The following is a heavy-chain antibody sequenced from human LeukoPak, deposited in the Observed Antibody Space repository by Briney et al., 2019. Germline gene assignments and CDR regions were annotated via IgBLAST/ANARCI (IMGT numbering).Heavy chain of an antibody. CDR2: IYYSGST. D-gene: IGHD2-15*01. Sequence: SETLSLTCTVSGGSISSSSYYWGWIRQPPGKGLEWIGTIYYSGSTYYSPSLKSRVTMSVDTSKNQFSLKLSSVTAADTAVYYCARVGYCSGGSCYLDAFDIWGQGTMVTVSS. J-gene: IGHJ3*02. V-gene: IGHV4-39*07. CDR3: ARVGYCSGGSCYLDAFDI. CDR1: GGSISSSSYY.